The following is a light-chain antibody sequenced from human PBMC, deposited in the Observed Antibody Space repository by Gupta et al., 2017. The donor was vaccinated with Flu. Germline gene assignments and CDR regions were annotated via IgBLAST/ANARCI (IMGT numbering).Light chain of an antibody. Sequence: SYVLTQPPSVSLAPGQTAKITCGGDNIGSKSVHWYQQRPGRAPVLVVYDDSDRPSGTPERFSGSNSGNTATLIITRVEAGDEADYYCQVWDSHGDPWVFGGGTKLTVL. V-gene: IGLV3-21*02. CDR3: QVWDSHGDPWV. J-gene: IGLJ3*02. CDR1: NIGSKS. CDR2: DDS.